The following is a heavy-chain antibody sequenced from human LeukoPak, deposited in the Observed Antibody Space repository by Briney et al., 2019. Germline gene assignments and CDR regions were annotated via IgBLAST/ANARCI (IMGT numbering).Heavy chain of an antibody. J-gene: IGHJ4*02. D-gene: IGHD3-3*01. CDR3: AKDRTRQAY. V-gene: IGHV3-7*03. CDR2: IKEDGSDK. Sequence: GGSLRLSCAASGFTFSSYSMSWVRQTPGKGLEWVANIKEDGSDKYYVDSLKGRFTISRDNAKNSLYLQMNSLRAEDTAVYYCAKDRTRQAYWGQGTLVTVSS. CDR1: GFTFSSYS.